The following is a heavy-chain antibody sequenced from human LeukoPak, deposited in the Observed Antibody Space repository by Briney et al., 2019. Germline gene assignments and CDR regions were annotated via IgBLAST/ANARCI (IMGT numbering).Heavy chain of an antibody. J-gene: IGHJ4*02. CDR2: IYYSGST. CDR1: GVSISSYY. CDR3: ARVYSSGSDY. Sequence: SETLSLTCTVSGVSISSYYWSWIRQPPGKGLEWIGYIYYSGSTNYNPSLKSRVTISVDTSKNQFSLKLSSVTAADTAVYYCARVYSSGSDYWGQGTLVTVSS. V-gene: IGHV4-59*01. D-gene: IGHD6-19*01.